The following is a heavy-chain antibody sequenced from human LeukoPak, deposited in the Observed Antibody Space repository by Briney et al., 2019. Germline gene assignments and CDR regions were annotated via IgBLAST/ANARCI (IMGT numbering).Heavy chain of an antibody. CDR3: SRDDGPFGGVRFDN. CDR1: GYTFTAYG. D-gene: IGHD3-16*01. CDR2: ISANNGNT. J-gene: IGHJ4*02. V-gene: IGHV1-18*01. Sequence: ASVKVSDKASGYTFTAYGISWVRQAPGQRLEWRGWISANNGNTNYAQKVQGRVTMTRDTSTSTAYMELRSLRYDDTAEYYCSRDDGPFGGVRFDNWGQGNLVTVSS.